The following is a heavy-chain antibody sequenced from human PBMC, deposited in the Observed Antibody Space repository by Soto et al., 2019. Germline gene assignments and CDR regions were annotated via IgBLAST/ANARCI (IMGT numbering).Heavy chain of an antibody. CDR1: GGTFSSYA. CDR3: AIHTRGYRSGWYDFHYYGMDV. D-gene: IGHD6-13*01. J-gene: IGHJ6*02. CDR2: IIPIFGTA. V-gene: IGHV1-69*06. Sequence: SVKVSCKASGGTFSSYAISWVRQAPGQGLEWMGGIIPIFGTANYAQKFQGRVTITADKSTSTAYMELSSLRSEDTAVYYCAIHTRGYRSGWYDFHYYGMDVWGQGTTVTVYS.